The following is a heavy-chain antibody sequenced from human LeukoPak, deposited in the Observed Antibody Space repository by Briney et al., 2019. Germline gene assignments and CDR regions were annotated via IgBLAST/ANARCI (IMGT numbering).Heavy chain of an antibody. D-gene: IGHD2-2*01. V-gene: IGHV4-39*07. CDR2: IYYSGST. Sequence: SETLSLTCTVSGGSISSSSYYRGWIRQPPGKGLEWIGSIYYSGSTYYNPSLKSRVTISVDTSKNQFSLKLSSVTAADTAVYYCARAEYSCSSTSCYFFHYYYYMDVWGKGTTVTVSS. J-gene: IGHJ6*03. CDR3: ARAEYSCSSTSCYFFHYYYYMDV. CDR1: GGSISSSSYY.